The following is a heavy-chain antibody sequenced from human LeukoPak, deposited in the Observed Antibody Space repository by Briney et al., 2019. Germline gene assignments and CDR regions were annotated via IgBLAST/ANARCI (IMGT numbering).Heavy chain of an antibody. CDR2: TRNSDNNM. CDR1: GFTFSDYN. Sequence: GGSLRLSCAASGFTFSDYNMSWMRQAPGKGLEWVSYTRNSDNNMFYADSVKGRFTISRDNAKYSVYLQMNSLRAEDTAVYYCARRIAGDGSHAFDIWGQGTMVTVSS. J-gene: IGHJ3*02. CDR3: ARRIAGDGSHAFDI. V-gene: IGHV3-11*01. D-gene: IGHD6-19*01.